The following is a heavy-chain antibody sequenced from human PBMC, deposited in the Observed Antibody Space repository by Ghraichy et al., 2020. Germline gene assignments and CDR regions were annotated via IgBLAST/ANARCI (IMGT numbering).Heavy chain of an antibody. CDR1: GGSISSGGYS. V-gene: IGHV4-30-2*01. Sequence: SQTLSLTCAVSGGSISSGGYSWSWIRQPPGKGLEWIGYIYHSGSTYYNPSLKSRVTISVDRSKNQFSLKLSSVTAADMAVYYCARSIAAQKVDYWGQGTLVTVSS. CDR2: IYHSGST. J-gene: IGHJ4*02. CDR3: ARSIAAQKVDY. D-gene: IGHD6-6*01.